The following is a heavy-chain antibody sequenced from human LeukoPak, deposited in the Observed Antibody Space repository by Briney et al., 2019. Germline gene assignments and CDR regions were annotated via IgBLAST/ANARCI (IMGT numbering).Heavy chain of an antibody. CDR3: AKAIWVAATSSWFCLDY. CDR2: INGRGGST. CDR1: GFTFTTYA. V-gene: IGHV3-23*01. D-gene: IGHD3-10*01. J-gene: IGHJ4*02. Sequence: GGSLRLSCAASGFTFTTYAMTWVRQAPGKGLEWVSVINGRGGSTNYADSVKGRFTISRDNSRNTLYLQMNSLRSEDTAVYDCAKAIWVAATSSWFCLDYWGQGTLVTVSS.